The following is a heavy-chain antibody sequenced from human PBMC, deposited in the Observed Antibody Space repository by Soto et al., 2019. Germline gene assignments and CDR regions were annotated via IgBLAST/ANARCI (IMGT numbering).Heavy chain of an antibody. D-gene: IGHD3-22*01. J-gene: IGHJ4*02. CDR2: IYPRDSET. CDR1: GYIFTNYW. CDR3: ARDPRNYDSSGGDY. Sequence: PGESLKISCRGSGYIFTNYWISCFRQLRVKGLEWVGIIYPRDSETRLSPSVKGRFTISRDNAKNTLYLQMNSLRAEDTAVYYCARDPRNYDSSGGDYWGQGTLVTVSS. V-gene: IGHV5-51*01.